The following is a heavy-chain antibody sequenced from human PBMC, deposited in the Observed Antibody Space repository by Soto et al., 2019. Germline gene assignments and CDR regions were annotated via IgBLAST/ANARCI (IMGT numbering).Heavy chain of an antibody. D-gene: IGHD2-2*01. Sequence: EVQLLESGGGLVQPGGSLRLSCAASGFTFSTYAMSWVRQAPRKGLEWVSAISGNGGDYTYYADSVKGRFTTSRDNSKNTLYLQMNSLRAEDTAVYYCVPLCRYCSTTTPSWGQGTLVTVSS. CDR3: VPLCRYCSTTTPS. V-gene: IGHV3-23*01. CDR2: ISGNGGDYT. CDR1: GFTFSTYA. J-gene: IGHJ4*02.